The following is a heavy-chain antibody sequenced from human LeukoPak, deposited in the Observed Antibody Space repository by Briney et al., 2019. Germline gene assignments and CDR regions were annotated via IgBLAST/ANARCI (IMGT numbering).Heavy chain of an antibody. J-gene: IGHJ4*02. V-gene: IGHV3-30*14. CDR1: GFTFSSYA. CDR3: ARDIRAAGIFDY. CDR2: ISYDGSNK. D-gene: IGHD6-13*01. Sequence: QPGGSLRLSCAASGFTFSSYAMHWVRQAPGKGLEWVAVISYDGSNKYYADSVKGRFTISRDNSKNTLYLQMNSLRAEDTAVYYCARDIRAAGIFDYWGQGTLVTVSS.